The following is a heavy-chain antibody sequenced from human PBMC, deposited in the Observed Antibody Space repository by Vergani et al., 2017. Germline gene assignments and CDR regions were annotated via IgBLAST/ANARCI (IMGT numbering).Heavy chain of an antibody. CDR2: IYHSGST. V-gene: IGHV4-38-2*02. CDR1: GYSISSGYY. CDR3: ARDTFYSIFF. D-gene: IGHD3-9*01. J-gene: IGHJ4*02. Sequence: QVQLQESGPGLVKPSETLSLTCTVSGYSISSGYYWGWIRQPPGKGLEGIGSIYHSGSTYYNPSLKSRVPISVDTSKNQFSLKLSSVTAADTAVYYCARDTFYSIFFWGQGTLVTVSS.